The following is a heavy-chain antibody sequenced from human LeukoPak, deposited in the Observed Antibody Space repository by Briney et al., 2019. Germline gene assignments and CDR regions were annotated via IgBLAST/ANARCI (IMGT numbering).Heavy chain of an antibody. CDR1: GGSISSSTYF. CDR3: ARNVYQDIVAIQGVVVAATGGWFDP. V-gene: IGHV4-39*07. CDR2: IYYSGST. J-gene: IGHJ5*02. D-gene: IGHD2-15*01. Sequence: SETLSLTCTVSGGSISSSTYFWGWIRQPPGKGLEWIGTIYYSGSTYYNPSLKSRVTISVDSSKNQFSLRLSSVTAADTAVYYCARNVYQDIVAIQGVVVAATGGWFDPWGQGTLVTVSS.